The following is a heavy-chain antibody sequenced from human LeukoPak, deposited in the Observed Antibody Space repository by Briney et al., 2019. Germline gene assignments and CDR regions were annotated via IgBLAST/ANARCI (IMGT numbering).Heavy chain of an antibody. J-gene: IGHJ4*02. V-gene: IGHV3-53*01. Sequence: GGSLRLSCAVSGFTVSSNYMSWVRQAPGKGLEWVSVIYSGGSTYYADSVKGRFTISRDNSENTLYLQMNSLRAEDTAVYYCARERKTRGFDYWGQGTLVTVSS. CDR2: IYSGGST. CDR1: GFTVSSNY. D-gene: IGHD3-10*01. CDR3: ARERKTRGFDY.